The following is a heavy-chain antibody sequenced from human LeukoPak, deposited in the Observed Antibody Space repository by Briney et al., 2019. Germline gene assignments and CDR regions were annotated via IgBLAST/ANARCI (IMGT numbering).Heavy chain of an antibody. CDR2: ISGSGGST. Sequence: GGSLRLSCAASGFTFSSYAMSWVRQAPGKGLEWVSVISGSGGSTYYADSVKGRFTISRDNSKNTLSLQMNSLRAEDTAIYYCAKDGGGYSSSWYFDYWGQGTLVTVSS. CDR3: AKDGGGYSSSWYFDY. V-gene: IGHV3-23*01. D-gene: IGHD6-13*01. J-gene: IGHJ4*02. CDR1: GFTFSSYA.